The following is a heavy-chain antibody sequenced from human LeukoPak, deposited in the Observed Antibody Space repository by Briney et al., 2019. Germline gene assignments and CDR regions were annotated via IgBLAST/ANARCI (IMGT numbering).Heavy chain of an antibody. CDR3: ARTSIAAAGPLDY. D-gene: IGHD6-13*01. CDR1: GYTFTSYY. CDR2: IIPIFGTA. V-gene: IGHV1-69*05. J-gene: IGHJ4*02. Sequence: SVKVSCKASGYTFTSYYMHWVRQAPGQGLEWMGRIIPIFGTANYAQKFQGRVTITTDESTSTAYMELSSLRSEDTAVYYCARTSIAAAGPLDYWGQGTLVTVSS.